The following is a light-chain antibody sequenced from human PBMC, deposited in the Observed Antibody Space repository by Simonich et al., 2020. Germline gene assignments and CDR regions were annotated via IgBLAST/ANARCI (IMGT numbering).Light chain of an antibody. V-gene: IGLV2-14*01. J-gene: IGLJ2*01. CDR1: SSDVGVYND. CDR2: DFS. CDR3: SSYTSSSTLV. Sequence: QSALTQPASVSGSPGQSITISCTGTSSDVGVYNDVSWYQQHPGKAPKLMIYDFSKRPSGVPDRFSGTKSGNTASLTISGLQAEDEADYYCSSYTSSSTLVFGGGTKLTVL.